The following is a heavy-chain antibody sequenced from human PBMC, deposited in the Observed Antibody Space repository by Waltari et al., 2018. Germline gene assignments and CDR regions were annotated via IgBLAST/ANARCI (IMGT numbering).Heavy chain of an antibody. CDR1: GGSISSSSYY. D-gene: IGHD2-21*01. CDR3: ARQYSPLSYWYFDL. Sequence: QLQLQESGPGLVKPSETLSLTCTVSGGSISSSSYYWGWIRQPPGKGLEGIGSIYYSGSTYYNPSLKSRVTISVDTSKNQFSLKLSSVTAADTAVYYCARQYSPLSYWYFDLWGRGTLVTVSS. V-gene: IGHV4-39*01. J-gene: IGHJ2*01. CDR2: IYYSGST.